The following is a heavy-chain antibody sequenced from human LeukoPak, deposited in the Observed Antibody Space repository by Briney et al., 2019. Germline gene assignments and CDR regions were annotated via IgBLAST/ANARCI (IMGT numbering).Heavy chain of an antibody. V-gene: IGHV3-74*01. CDR1: GFTFSSYW. Sequence: GGSLRLSCAASGFTFSSYWMHWVRQVLGKGLVWVSRINSDWSSTSYADSVKGRFTISRDNAKNTLYVQMNSLRAEDTAVYYCSTGSGHAFDIGGRGTMVTVS. J-gene: IGHJ3*02. CDR3: STGSGHAFDI. CDR2: INSDWSST. D-gene: IGHD3-10*01.